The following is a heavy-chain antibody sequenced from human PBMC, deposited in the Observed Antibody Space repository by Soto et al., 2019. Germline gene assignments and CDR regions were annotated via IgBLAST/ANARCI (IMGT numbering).Heavy chain of an antibody. CDR2: IWYDGSNK. Sequence: GGSLRLSCAASGFTFISYGMHWVRQAPGKGLEWVAVIWYDGSNKYYADSVKGRFTISRDNSKNTLYLQMNSLRAEDTAVYYCARATRYFDWLSDYWGQGTLVTVSS. CDR1: GFTFISYG. V-gene: IGHV3-33*01. J-gene: IGHJ4*02. D-gene: IGHD3-9*01. CDR3: ARATRYFDWLSDY.